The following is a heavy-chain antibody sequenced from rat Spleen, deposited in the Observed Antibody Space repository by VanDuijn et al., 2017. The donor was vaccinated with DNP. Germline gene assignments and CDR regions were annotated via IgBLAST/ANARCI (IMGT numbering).Heavy chain of an antibody. Sequence: EVQLVESGGGLVQPGRSLKLSCAASGFTFSNYDMAWVRQAPTKGLEWVATISTSGVTTFYRDSVKGRFIVSRDNAKSTLNLHMDSLRSEDTATYYCARQGYYSSHSRYFDYWGQGVMVTVSS. V-gene: IGHV5-25*01. D-gene: IGHD1-2*01. CDR3: ARQGYYSSHSRYFDY. CDR2: ISTSGVTT. CDR1: GFTFSNYD. J-gene: IGHJ2*01.